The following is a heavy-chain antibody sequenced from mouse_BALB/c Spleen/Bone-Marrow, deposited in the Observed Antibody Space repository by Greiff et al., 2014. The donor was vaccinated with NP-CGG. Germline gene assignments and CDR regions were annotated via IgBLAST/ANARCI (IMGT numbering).Heavy chain of an antibody. CDR2: NYPGGGYT. CDR3: ARLDNWYFDV. V-gene: IGHV1-63*02. CDR1: GYTFTNYW. J-gene: IGHJ1*01. Sequence: VQLQQSGAELVRPGTSVKISCKASGYTFTNYWLGWVKQRPGHGLEWIGDNYPGGGYTKYNEKFKGKATLTADTSSSTAYMQLSSLTSEDSAVYFCARLDNWYFDVWGAGTTVTVSS.